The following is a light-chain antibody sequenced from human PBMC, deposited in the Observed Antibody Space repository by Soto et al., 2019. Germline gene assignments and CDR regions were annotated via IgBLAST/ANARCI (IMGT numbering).Light chain of an antibody. J-gene: IGLJ1*01. CDR3: TSYTSSSTPYV. V-gene: IGLV2-14*01. CDR2: DVS. Sequence: QSALTQPASVSGSPGQSITISCAGTSGDVGGYTYVSWYQQHPGKAPKLMIYDVSNRPSGVSNRFSGSKSGNTASLTISGLQAEDEADYYCTSYTSSSTPYVFGGGTKVTVL. CDR1: SGDVGGYTY.